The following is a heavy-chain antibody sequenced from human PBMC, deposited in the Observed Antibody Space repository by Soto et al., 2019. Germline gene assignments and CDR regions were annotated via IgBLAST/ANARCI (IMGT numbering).Heavy chain of an antibody. Sequence: EVQLLESGGGLVQPGGSLRLSCAASGFTVSSYAMSWVRQAPGKGLEWVSAISGSGSTYSADSVKGRFTISRDSSQNTVSLEMKSLRAEYTAVDYCAKALRFTFSTGYYMEVWGRGTTVTVSS. CDR2: ISGSGST. V-gene: IGHV3-23*01. CDR1: GFTVSSYA. D-gene: IGHD3-16*01. J-gene: IGHJ6*03. CDR3: AKALRFTFSTGYYMEV.